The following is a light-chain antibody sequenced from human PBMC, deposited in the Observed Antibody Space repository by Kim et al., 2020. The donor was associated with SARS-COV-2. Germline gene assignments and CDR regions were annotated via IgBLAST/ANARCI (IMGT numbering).Light chain of an antibody. CDR3: QQSYSFPQIT. CDR2: AAS. J-gene: IGKJ5*01. CDR1: QSISSH. V-gene: IGKV1-39*01. Sequence: DIQLTQSPSSLSASLGDRVSITCRADQSISSHLSWYQHKPGRAPKLLIYAASSLQSEVPSRFSGSGSGTDFTLTISSLQLEDFATYYCQQSYSFPQITFGQGTRLEIK.